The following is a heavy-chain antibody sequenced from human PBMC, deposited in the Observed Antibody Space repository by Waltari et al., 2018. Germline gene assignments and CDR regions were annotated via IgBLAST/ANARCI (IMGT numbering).Heavy chain of an antibody. CDR1: GYHLPDFY. CDR2: VKTEDGET. J-gene: IGHJ4*02. CDR3: VVGGYCSPSICPWDY. V-gene: IGHV1-69-2*01. D-gene: IGHD2-15*01. Sequence: EVQVVQSGAAVQKPGATVKISCKASGYHLPDFYIHCLQLAPGKRLDWMQLAPGKGLERMGRVKTEDGETMYGMKFRDRITMTADTSTNTAYMELSSLRSADTAVYYCVVGGYCSPSICPWDYWGQGTLVTVSS.